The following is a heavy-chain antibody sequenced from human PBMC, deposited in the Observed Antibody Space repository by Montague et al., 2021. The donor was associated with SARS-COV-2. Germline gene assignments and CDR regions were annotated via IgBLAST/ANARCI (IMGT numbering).Heavy chain of an antibody. CDR1: GGSISSYY. D-gene: IGHD2-15*01. CDR2: IYYSGST. V-gene: IGHV4-59*01. J-gene: IGHJ3*02. Sequence: SETLSLTCTVSGGSISSYYWSWIRQPPGKGLEWIGCIYYSGSTNXNPSLKSRVTISVDTSKNQFSLKLSSVTAADTAVYYCARRGLGYCSGGSCPNAFDIWGQGTMVTVSS. CDR3: ARRGLGYCSGGSCPNAFDI.